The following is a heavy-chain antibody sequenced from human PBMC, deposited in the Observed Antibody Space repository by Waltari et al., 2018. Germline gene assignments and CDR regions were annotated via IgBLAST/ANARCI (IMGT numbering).Heavy chain of an antibody. V-gene: IGHV3-30*01. CDR1: AFTYRTSI. J-gene: IGHJ4*02. CDR3: GREGGTSGYSGYLDT. Sequence: QVQLVESGGGVVQPGRSLRLSCAAPAFTYRTSIIHWVRQAPGKGLGGVAAMSYDGFSKYDADSVKGRFSIGRDDSQNTVYLQANSLTTEDTAVYYCGREGGTSGYSGYLDTWGQGTLVTVSS. D-gene: IGHD2-15*01. CDR2: MSYDGFSK.